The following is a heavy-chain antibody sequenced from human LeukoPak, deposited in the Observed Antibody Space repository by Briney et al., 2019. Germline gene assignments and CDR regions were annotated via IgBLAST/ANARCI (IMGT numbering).Heavy chain of an antibody. CDR3: AIFRGRWEILDY. CDR2: IRYDESNK. CDR1: GLTFSSNG. D-gene: IGHD3-10*01. Sequence: GGSLRLSCAASGLTFSSNGMHWVRQAPGKGLEWVAFIRYDESNKYYADSVKGRFTISRDNSKNTVYLQMNSLRAEDTAVYYCAIFRGRWEILDYWGQGTLVTVSS. J-gene: IGHJ4*02. V-gene: IGHV3-30*02.